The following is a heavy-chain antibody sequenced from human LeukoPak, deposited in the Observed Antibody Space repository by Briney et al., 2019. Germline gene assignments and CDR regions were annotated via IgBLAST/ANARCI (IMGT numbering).Heavy chain of an antibody. J-gene: IGHJ6*02. Sequence: GGSLRLSCAASGFSFSSYGIHWVRQTPGKGLEWVAVIWYDGSNKYYGDTVKGRFTISRDNSKNTLYLQMNSLKIEGTAVYYCARVEIITGTTGLYYGMDVWGQGTTVTVSS. CDR1: GFSFSSYG. CDR2: IWYDGSNK. D-gene: IGHD1-14*01. V-gene: IGHV3-33*01. CDR3: ARVEIITGTTGLYYGMDV.